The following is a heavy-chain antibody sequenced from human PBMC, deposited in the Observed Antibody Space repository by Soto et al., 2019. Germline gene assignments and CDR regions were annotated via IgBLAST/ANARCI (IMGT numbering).Heavy chain of an antibody. CDR3: ARRVGVAPAYDAYDI. Sequence: ASVKVSCKASGFTFTIYGITWVRQAPGQGLEWMGWISANNVNTHYAQKFQGRVTMTTDTSTSTAYMELRSLRSDDTAVYYCARRVGVAPAYDAYDIWGQGTMVTVSS. J-gene: IGHJ3*02. CDR1: GFTFTIYG. CDR2: ISANNVNT. D-gene: IGHD2-15*01. V-gene: IGHV1-18*01.